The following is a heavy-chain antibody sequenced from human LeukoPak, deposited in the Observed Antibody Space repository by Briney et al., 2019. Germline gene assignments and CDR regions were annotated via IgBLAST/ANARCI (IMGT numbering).Heavy chain of an antibody. V-gene: IGHV1-18*01. Sequence: ASVKVSCKASRYTFTSYGISWVRQAPGQGLGWMGWIRAYNGNTNYAQKLQGTVTMTTDTSTSTAYMELRSLRSVDTAVYYCARAHLYYDYVWGSYRYDYWGQGTLVTVSS. J-gene: IGHJ4*02. D-gene: IGHD3-16*02. CDR1: RYTFTSYG. CDR2: IRAYNGNT. CDR3: ARAHLYYDYVWGSYRYDY.